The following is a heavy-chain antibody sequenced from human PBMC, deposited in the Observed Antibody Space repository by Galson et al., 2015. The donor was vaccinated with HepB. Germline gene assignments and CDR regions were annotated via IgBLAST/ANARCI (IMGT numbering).Heavy chain of an antibody. Sequence: SLRLSCAASGFTFSSYGMHWVRQAPGKGLEWVAFIRYDGSSNYYADSVKGRFTISRDNSKNTLDLQMNSLRAEDTAVYYCAKGGGLQYQLPVDSFDYWGRGTLVTVSS. CDR3: AKGGGLQYQLPVDSFDY. CDR2: IRYDGSSN. J-gene: IGHJ4*02. CDR1: GFTFSSYG. D-gene: IGHD2-2*01. V-gene: IGHV3-30*02.